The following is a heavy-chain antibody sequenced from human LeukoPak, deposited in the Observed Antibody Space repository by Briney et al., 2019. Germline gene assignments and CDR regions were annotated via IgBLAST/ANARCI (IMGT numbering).Heavy chain of an antibody. CDR2: IYHSGVA. CDR3: ARDSHSLRWYL. Sequence: SETLSLTCSVSGDSITSGHYWAWIRQPPGKGLEWIGSIYHSGVAYSNASLNSRVTMSVSTSRNQFSLNVTSVTAADTAVYYCARDSHSLRWYLWGRGTLVTVSS. V-gene: IGHV4-38-2*02. J-gene: IGHJ2*01. D-gene: IGHD3-10*01. CDR1: GDSITSGHY.